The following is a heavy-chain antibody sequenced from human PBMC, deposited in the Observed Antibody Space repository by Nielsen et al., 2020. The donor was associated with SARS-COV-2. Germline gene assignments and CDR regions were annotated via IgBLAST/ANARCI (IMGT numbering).Heavy chain of an antibody. J-gene: IGHJ3*02. V-gene: IGHV3-23*01. Sequence: GGSLRLSCAASGFTFSSYAMSWVRQAPGKGLEWVSAIGGSGGSTYYADSVKGRFTISRDNSKNTLYLQMNSLRAEDTAVYYCAKDLCSSTSCLSIEGAFDIWGQGTMVTVSS. D-gene: IGHD2-2*01. CDR3: AKDLCSSTSCLSIEGAFDI. CDR1: GFTFSSYA. CDR2: IGGSGGST.